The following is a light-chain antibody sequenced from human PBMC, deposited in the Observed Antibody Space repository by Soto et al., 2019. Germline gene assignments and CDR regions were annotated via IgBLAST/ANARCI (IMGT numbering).Light chain of an antibody. CDR2: SNN. Sequence: QSVLTQSPSASGTPGQRVTISCSGSSSNIGSNTVNWYQQLPGTAPNLLIYSNNKRPSGVPARCSGSKYGTSASLAISGLQSEDEADYYCAAWDDSLNGVVFGGGTKLTVL. V-gene: IGLV1-44*01. J-gene: IGLJ2*01. CDR3: AAWDDSLNGVV. CDR1: SSNIGSNT.